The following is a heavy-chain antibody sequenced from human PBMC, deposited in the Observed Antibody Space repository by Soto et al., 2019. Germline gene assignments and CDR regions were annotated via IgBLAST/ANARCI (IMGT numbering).Heavy chain of an antibody. Sequence: GGSLRLSCAASGFTFSSYGMHWVRQAPGKGLEWVAVVSYDGSNKYYADSVKGRFTISRDNSKNTLYLQMNSLRAEDTAVYYCAKDERQTYYDILTGYSYYYYYMDVWGKGTTVTVSS. D-gene: IGHD3-9*01. CDR3: AKDERQTYYDILTGYSYYYYYMDV. CDR1: GFTFSSYG. CDR2: VSYDGSNK. J-gene: IGHJ6*03. V-gene: IGHV3-30*18.